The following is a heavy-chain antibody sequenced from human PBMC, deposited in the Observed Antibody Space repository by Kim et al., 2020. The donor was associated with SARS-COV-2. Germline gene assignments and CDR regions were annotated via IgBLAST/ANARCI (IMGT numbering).Heavy chain of an antibody. Sequence: GRFTISRDNSKNTLYLQMNSLRAEDTAVYYCARDLVPAAIWAYQSNWFDPWGQGTLVTVSS. V-gene: IGHV3-30*01. J-gene: IGHJ5*02. CDR3: ARDLVPAAIWAYQSNWFDP. D-gene: IGHD2-2*02.